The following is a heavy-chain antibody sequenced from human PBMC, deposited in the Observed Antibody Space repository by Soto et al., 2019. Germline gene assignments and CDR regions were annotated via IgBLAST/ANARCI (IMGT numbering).Heavy chain of an antibody. V-gene: IGHV1-2*02. J-gene: IGHJ3*02. D-gene: IGHD3-22*01. CDR1: GYTFTGYY. CDR3: AREFLGYYDSSGYNDAFDI. CDR2: INPNSGGT. Sequence: ASVKVSCKASGYTFTGYYMHWVRQAPGQGLEWMGWINPNSGGTNYAQKFQGRVTMTRDTSISTAYMELSRLRSDDTAVYYCAREFLGYYDSSGYNDAFDIWGQGTMVTVSS.